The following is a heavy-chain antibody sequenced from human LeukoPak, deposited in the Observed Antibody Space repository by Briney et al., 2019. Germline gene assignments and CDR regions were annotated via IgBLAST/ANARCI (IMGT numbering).Heavy chain of an antibody. CDR1: GFTLSSYA. D-gene: IGHD3-10*01. CDR3: AKDLHYGSADY. Sequence: GGSLRLSCAASGFTLSSYAMSWVRQGPGKGLEWVSAISVSGNTYHADSVKGRFTISRDNAKNSLYLQMNSLRAEDTAVYYCAKDLHYGSADYWGQGTLVTVSS. CDR2: ISVSGNT. V-gene: IGHV3-23*01. J-gene: IGHJ4*02.